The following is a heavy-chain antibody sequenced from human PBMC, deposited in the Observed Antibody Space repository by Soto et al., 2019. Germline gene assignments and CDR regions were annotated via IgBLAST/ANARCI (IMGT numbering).Heavy chain of an antibody. J-gene: IGHJ6*03. V-gene: IGHV1-18*01. CDR2: ISAYNGNT. Sequence: ASVKVSCKASGYTFTSYGISWVRQAPGQGLEWMGWISAYNGNTNYAQKLQGRVTMTTDTSTSTAYMELRSLRSDDTAVYYCASRLGYCSGGSCYSASDYYYYMDVWGKGTTVTVSS. CDR1: GYTFTSYG. D-gene: IGHD2-15*01. CDR3: ASRLGYCSGGSCYSASDYYYYMDV.